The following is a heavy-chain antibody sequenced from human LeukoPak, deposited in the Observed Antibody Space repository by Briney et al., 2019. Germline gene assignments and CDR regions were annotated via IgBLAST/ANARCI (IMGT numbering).Heavy chain of an antibody. CDR1: GGSISSSSYY. J-gene: IGHJ5*02. D-gene: IGHD2-15*01. V-gene: IGHV4-39*07. CDR2: IYYSGST. Sequence: PSETLSLTCTVSGGSISSSSYYWGWIRQPPGKGLEWIGSIYYSGSTYYNPSLKSRVTISVDTSMNQFSLKLSSVTAADTAVYYCARGVRYCSGGSCSYPSGNWFDPWGQGTLVTVSS. CDR3: ARGVRYCSGGSCSYPSGNWFDP.